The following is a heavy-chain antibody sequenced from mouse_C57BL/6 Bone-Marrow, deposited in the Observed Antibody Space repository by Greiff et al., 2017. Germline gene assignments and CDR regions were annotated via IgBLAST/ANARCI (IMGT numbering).Heavy chain of an antibody. CDR1: GFSLTSYA. D-gene: IGHD2-4*01. CDR2: IWTGGGT. J-gene: IGHJ3*01. V-gene: IGHV2-9-1*01. CDR3: ARNSDEYDSSWFAY. Sequence: VMLVESGPGLVAPSQSLSITCTVSGFSLTSYAISWVRQPPGKGLEWLGVIWTGGGTNYNSALKSRLSISKDNSKSQVFLKMNSLQTDDTARYYCARNSDEYDSSWFAYWGQGTLVTVSA.